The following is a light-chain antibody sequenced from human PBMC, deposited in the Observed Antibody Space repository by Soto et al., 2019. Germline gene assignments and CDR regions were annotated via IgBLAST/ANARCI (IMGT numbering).Light chain of an antibody. J-gene: IGLJ2*01. CDR1: SCNIGSNT. V-gene: IGLV1-44*01. CDR2: SNN. CDR3: AAWDDSLNGPYVV. Sequence: QSVLTQPPSASGTPGQRVTISCSGSSCNIGSNTVNWYQQLPGTAPKLLIYSNNQRPSGVPDRFSGSKSGTSASLAISGLQSEDEADYYCAAWDDSLNGPYVVFGGGTQLTVL.